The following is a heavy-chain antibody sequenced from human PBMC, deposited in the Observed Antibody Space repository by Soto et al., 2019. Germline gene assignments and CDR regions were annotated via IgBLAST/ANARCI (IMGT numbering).Heavy chain of an antibody. D-gene: IGHD2-2*01. CDR3: ARLGGYCSSTSCYGYYGMDV. J-gene: IGHJ6*02. CDR1: GGSISGYY. CDR2: MYYTGNN. Sequence: SETLSLTCTVSGGSISGYYWSWIRQPPGKGLEWIGYMYYTGNNNYHPSLKSRVTISLDTSKNQFSLKLTSVTAADTAMYYCARLGGYCSSTSCYGYYGMDVWGQGTTVTVSS. V-gene: IGHV4-59*01.